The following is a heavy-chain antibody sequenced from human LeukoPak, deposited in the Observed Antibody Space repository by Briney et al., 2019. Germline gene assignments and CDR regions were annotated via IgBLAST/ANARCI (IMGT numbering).Heavy chain of an antibody. D-gene: IGHD6-19*01. V-gene: IGHV4-38-2*02. CDR2: IYYSGST. CDR3: ARSGSSGKVY. Sequence: SETLSLTCTVSGYSISSGYYWGWIRQPPGKGLEWIGSIYYSGSTYYNPSLKSRVTISVDTSKNQFSLKLSSVTAADTAVYYCARSGSSGKVYWGQGTLVTVSS. CDR1: GYSISSGYY. J-gene: IGHJ4*02.